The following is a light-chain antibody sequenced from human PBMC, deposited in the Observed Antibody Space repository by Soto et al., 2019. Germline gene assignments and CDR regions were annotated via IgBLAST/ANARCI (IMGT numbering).Light chain of an antibody. CDR2: GVS. V-gene: IGKV3-20*01. Sequence: EIVLTQSPGTLSLSRGEGAGLCCRASQSVSSSYLVWYQQKPGQAPRLLIYGVSSRATGIPDRFSGSGSGTDFTLTISRLEPEDFAVYYCQQYGGSPRITFGQGTRLEIK. CDR3: QQYGGSPRIT. CDR1: QSVSSSY. J-gene: IGKJ5*01.